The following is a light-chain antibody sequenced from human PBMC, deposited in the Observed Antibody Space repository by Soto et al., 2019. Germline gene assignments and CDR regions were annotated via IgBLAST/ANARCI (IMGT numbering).Light chain of an antibody. CDR3: QQYYSTPLT. Sequence: DIVMTQSPDSLAVSLCEMATINCKSSQSVLYSSNNKNYLAWYQQKPGQPPKLLIYWASTRESGVPDRFSGSGSGTDFTLTISSLQAEDVAVYYCQQYYSTPLTFGGGTKV. CDR1: QSVLYSSNNKNY. CDR2: WAS. J-gene: IGKJ4*01. V-gene: IGKV4-1*01.